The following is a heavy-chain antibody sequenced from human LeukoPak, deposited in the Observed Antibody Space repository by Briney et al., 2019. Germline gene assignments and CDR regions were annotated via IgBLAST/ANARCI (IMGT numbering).Heavy chain of an antibody. CDR2: IIPILGIA. D-gene: IGHD3-22*01. CDR1: GGTFSSYA. Sequence: GASVKVSCKASGGTFSSYAISWVRQAPGQGLEWMGRIIPILGIANYAQKFQGRVTITADKSTSTAYMELSSLRSEDTAVYYCARVGRYYYDSGGYPPPFQHWGQGTLVTVSS. J-gene: IGHJ1*01. V-gene: IGHV1-69*04. CDR3: ARVGRYYYDSGGYPPPFQH.